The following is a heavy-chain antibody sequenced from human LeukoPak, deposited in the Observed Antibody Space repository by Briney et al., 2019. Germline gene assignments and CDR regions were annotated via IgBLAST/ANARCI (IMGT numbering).Heavy chain of an antibody. Sequence: SETLSLTCAVYGGSFSGYYWSWIRQPPGKGLEGIGEINHSGSTNYNPSLKSRVTISVDSSRNQFSLRLRSVTAADTAVYYCVSSNWLRDANFDSWGQGTLVTVSS. J-gene: IGHJ4*02. V-gene: IGHV4-34*01. CDR3: VSSNWLRDANFDS. CDR1: GGSFSGYY. CDR2: INHSGST. D-gene: IGHD1-1*01.